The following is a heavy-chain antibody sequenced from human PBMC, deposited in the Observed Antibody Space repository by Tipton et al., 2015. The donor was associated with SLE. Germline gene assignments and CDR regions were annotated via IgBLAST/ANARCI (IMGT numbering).Heavy chain of an antibody. CDR3: ARVDPRSSSSGLYDY. J-gene: IGHJ4*02. CDR1: GDSIRNYY. CDR2: FYYSGST. Sequence: LRLSCSVSGDSIRNYYWTWIRQPPGKGLEWMGYFYYSGSTNYNPSLKGRLTLSLDTSKSQFSLKLTPVTAADTAVYYCARVDPRSSSSGLYDYWGQGTLVTVSS. D-gene: IGHD6-6*01. V-gene: IGHV4-59*01.